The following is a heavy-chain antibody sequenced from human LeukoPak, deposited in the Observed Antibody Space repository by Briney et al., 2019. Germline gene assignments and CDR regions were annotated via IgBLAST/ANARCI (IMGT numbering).Heavy chain of an antibody. CDR2: ISASGGST. J-gene: IGHJ4*02. CDR3: AKAVWARYCTGVTCYSDY. Sequence: GGSLRLSCAASGFTFTTYAMSWVRQAPGRGLEWVSGISASGGSTYYADSVKGRVTISRDNSKNTVYLQMNSLRVEDTAVYYCAKAVWARYCTGVTCYSDYWGQGTPVTVSS. D-gene: IGHD2-8*02. CDR1: GFTFTTYA. V-gene: IGHV3-23*01.